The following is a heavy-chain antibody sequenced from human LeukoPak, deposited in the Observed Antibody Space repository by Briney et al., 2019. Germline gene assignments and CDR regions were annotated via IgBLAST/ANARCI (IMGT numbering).Heavy chain of an antibody. D-gene: IGHD1-26*01. Sequence: ASVKVSCKASGYTFTSYDINWVRQATGQGLEWMGWMNPNSGNTGYAQKFQGRVTMTRDTSISTAYMELSSLRSEDTAVYYCARGLFRWEPRSDYWGQGTLVTVSS. CDR3: ARGLFRWEPRSDY. CDR2: MNPNSGNT. J-gene: IGHJ4*02. CDR1: GYTFTSYD. V-gene: IGHV1-8*01.